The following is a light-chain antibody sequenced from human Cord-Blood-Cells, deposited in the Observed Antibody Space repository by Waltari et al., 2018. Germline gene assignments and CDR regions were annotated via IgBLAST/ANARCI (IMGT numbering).Light chain of an antibody. J-gene: IGLJ1*01. Sequence: QSALTQPAPVSGSPGQSITISCTGTRSYVGRYNLASWYQQHPGKAPKLMIYEGSKRPSGVSNRFSGSKSGNTASLTISGLQAEDEADYYCCSYAGSSTFVFGTGTKVTVL. CDR2: EGS. V-gene: IGLV2-23*03. CDR1: RSYVGRYNL. CDR3: CSYAGSSTFV.